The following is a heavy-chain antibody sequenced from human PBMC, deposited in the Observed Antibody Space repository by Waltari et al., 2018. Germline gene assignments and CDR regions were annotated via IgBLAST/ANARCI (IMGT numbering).Heavy chain of an antibody. Sequence: QVQLVQSGAEVKKPGYSVKVSCKASGGTFSSYAISWVRQAPGQGLEGMGGIIPIFGTANYAQKFQGRVTITTDESTSTAYMALSSLRSEDTAVYYCAKSGYSSSWSYDAFDIWGQGTMVTVSS. J-gene: IGHJ3*02. CDR1: GGTFSSYA. CDR2: IIPIFGTA. V-gene: IGHV1-69*05. CDR3: AKSGYSSSWSYDAFDI. D-gene: IGHD6-13*01.